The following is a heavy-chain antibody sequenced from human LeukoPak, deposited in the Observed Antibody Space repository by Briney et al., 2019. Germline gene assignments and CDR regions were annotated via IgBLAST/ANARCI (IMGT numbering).Heavy chain of an antibody. CDR3: ARGGGHNYGPTFGY. V-gene: IGHV3-23*01. CDR1: GFTFRSYA. J-gene: IGHJ4*02. Sequence: GGSLRLSCTASGFTFRSYAMTWVRQAPGKGLEWVSAITGSGANTYYADSVRGRFTISRDNSKNTLDLQMNSLRVEDTAIYYCARGGGHNYGPTFGYWGQGTLVTVSS. D-gene: IGHD5-18*01. CDR2: ITGSGANT.